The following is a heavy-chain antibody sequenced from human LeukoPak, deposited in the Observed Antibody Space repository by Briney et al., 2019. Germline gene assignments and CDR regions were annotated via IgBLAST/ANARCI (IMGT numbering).Heavy chain of an antibody. CDR1: GFTFSDHY. D-gene: IGHD5-24*01. CDR2: SRSKAAGYTT. V-gene: IGHV3-72*01. J-gene: IGHJ4*02. CDR3: VRGYNGFDS. Sequence: PGGSLRLSCAASGFTFSDHYMDWVRLAPRMGLEWVARSRSKAAGYTTEYGTSVRGRFTISRDVSKNSLYLQMNSLKIEDTAVYYCVRGYNGFDSWGQGTLVTVSP.